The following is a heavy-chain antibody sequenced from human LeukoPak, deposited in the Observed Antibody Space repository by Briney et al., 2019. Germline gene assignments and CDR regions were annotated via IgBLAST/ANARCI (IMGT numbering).Heavy chain of an antibody. V-gene: IGHV3-23*01. CDR3: AREGAERLFVSNWFDP. D-gene: IGHD3-3*01. CDR1: GFTFSSYA. J-gene: IGHJ5*02. Sequence: GGSLRLSCAASGFTFSSYAMSRVRQAPGKGLEWVSAISGSGSSTYYADSVKGRFIITRDNSKNTLYLQMNSLRAEDTAVYYCAREGAERLFVSNWFDPWGQGTLVTVSS. CDR2: ISGSGSST.